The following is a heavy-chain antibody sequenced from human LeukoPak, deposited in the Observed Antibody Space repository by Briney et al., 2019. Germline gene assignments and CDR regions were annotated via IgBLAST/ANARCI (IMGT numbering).Heavy chain of an antibody. J-gene: IGHJ6*02. CDR1: GFTVSSNY. CDR2: IYSGGST. CDR3: TTVTTFYYYGMDV. V-gene: IGHV3-66*01. Sequence: GGSLRLSCAASGFTVSSNYMSWVRQAPGKGLEWVSVIYSGGSTSYADSVKGRFTISRDNAKNTLYLQMNSLRAEDTAVYYCTTVTTFYYYGMDVWGQGTTVTVSS. D-gene: IGHD4-17*01.